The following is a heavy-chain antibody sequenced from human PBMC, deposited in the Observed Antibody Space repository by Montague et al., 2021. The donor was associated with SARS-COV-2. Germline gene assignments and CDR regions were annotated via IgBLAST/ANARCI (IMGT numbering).Heavy chain of an antibody. CDR1: GGSISSGSYY. Sequence: TLSLTCTASGGSISSGSYYWSWIRQPAGKGLEWIGRIYTSGSTNYNPSLKSRVTISVDTSKNQFSLKLSSVTAADTAVYYCARVGVGTMVRGVIPAYYYYGMDVWGQGTTVTVSS. CDR3: ARVGVGTMVRGVIPAYYYYGMDV. D-gene: IGHD3-10*01. CDR2: IYTSGST. V-gene: IGHV4-61*02. J-gene: IGHJ6*02.